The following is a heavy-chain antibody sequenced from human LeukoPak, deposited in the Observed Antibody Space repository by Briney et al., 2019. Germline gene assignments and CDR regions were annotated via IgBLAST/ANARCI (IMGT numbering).Heavy chain of an antibody. D-gene: IGHD6-19*01. V-gene: IGHV3-30*04. CDR2: ISYDGSNK. CDR1: GFTFSSYA. J-gene: IGHJ5*02. CDR3: ARDPSSGWYLKGWFDP. Sequence: GGSLRLSCAASGFTFSSYAMHWVRQAPGKGLEWVAVISYDGSNKYYADSVKGRFTISRDNAKNSLYLQMNSLRAEDTAVYYCARDPSSGWYLKGWFDPWGQGTLVTVSS.